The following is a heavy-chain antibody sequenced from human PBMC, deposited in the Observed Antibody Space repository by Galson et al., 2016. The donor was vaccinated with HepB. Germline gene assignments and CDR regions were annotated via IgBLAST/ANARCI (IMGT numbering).Heavy chain of an antibody. CDR1: GFTFNNYA. J-gene: IGHJ5*02. D-gene: IGHD3-10*01. CDR3: ARDSGYYGSGSYFRPNWFDP. V-gene: IGHV3-30*04. CDR2: TTYDGGDN. Sequence: SLRLSCAASGFTFNNYAMHWVRQAPGKGLEWVAVTTYDGGDNSYADSVKGRFTISRDNSKSTLFLQMNSLRPEDTAVYYCARDSGYYGSGSYFRPNWFDPWGQGTLVTVSS.